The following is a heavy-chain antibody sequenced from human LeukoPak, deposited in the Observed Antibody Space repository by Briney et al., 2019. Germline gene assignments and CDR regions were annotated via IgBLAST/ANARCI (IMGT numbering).Heavy chain of an antibody. J-gene: IGHJ6*04. CDR3: ARDPVQLERLGFVCYYGMDV. V-gene: IGHV3-21*01. D-gene: IGHD1-1*01. Sequence: PGGSLRLSCAASGFTFSSYCMNWVRQAPGKGLEWVSYISSSSSDIYYADSVKGRFTISRDNAKNSLYLQMNSLRAEDTAVYYCARDPVQLERLGFVCYYGMDVWGKGTTVTVSS. CDR1: GFTFSSYC. CDR2: ISSSSSDI.